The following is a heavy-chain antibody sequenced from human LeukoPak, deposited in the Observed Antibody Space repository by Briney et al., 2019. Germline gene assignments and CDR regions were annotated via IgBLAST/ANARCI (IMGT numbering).Heavy chain of an antibody. CDR1: GGSISGYY. CDR3: ARATIYGYMDY. J-gene: IGHJ4*02. V-gene: IGHV4-4*09. Sequence: SDTLALTCTVSGGSISGYYWSWLRQPPGKGRDWIGYIHNSGSANYSPSLKSRVTISIETSKNQFSLDLRSVAASDTAVYFCARATIYGYMDYWGQGTLVTVSS. D-gene: IGHD3-16*02. CDR2: IHNSGSA.